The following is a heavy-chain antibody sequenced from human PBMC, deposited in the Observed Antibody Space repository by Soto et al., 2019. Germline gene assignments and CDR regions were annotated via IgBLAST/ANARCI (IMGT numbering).Heavy chain of an antibody. CDR2: IYSSGSA. V-gene: IGHV4-59*13. CDR1: VASIRNYY. CDR3: VRSGHTFGGVI. J-gene: IGHJ4*02. Sequence: SETLSLTCTVSVASIRNYYGSWIRQPPGKGLEWIGYIYSSGSASYNPSLKIRVTISVDTSNNQFSLKLTSVTAADTAVYYCVRSGHTFGGVIWGQGTLVTVSS. D-gene: IGHD3-16*01.